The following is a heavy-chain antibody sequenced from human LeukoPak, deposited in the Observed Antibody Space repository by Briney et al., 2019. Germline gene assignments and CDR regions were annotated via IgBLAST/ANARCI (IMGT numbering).Heavy chain of an antibody. CDR3: AREHYDSSGYYVYTFDY. Sequence: TLSLTCTVSGGSISSDYWSWIRQPPGKALEWLARIDWDDDKYYSTSLKTRLTISKDTSKNQVVLTMTNMDPVDTATYYCAREHYDSSGYYVYTFDYWGQGTLVTVSS. CDR1: GGSISSDYW. D-gene: IGHD3-22*01. CDR2: IDWDDDK. J-gene: IGHJ4*02. V-gene: IGHV2-70*11.